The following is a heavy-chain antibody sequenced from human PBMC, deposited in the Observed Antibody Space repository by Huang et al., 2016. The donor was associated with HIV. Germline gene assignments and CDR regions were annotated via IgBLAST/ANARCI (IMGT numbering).Heavy chain of an antibody. CDR3: ATDYFDSSGNGAFDI. V-gene: IGHV1-18*01. CDR2: ISAYNGNS. D-gene: IGHD3-22*01. J-gene: IGHJ3*02. CDR1: GYTFTNYV. Sequence: QVQLVQSGAEVKKPGASVKVSCKASGYTFTNYVISWVRQPPGQWLEWMGWISAYNGNSNDAHKFQGRVTMTTDTSTTTVYMELRNLRSDDTAVYYCATDYFDSSGNGAFDIWGQGTMVTVSS.